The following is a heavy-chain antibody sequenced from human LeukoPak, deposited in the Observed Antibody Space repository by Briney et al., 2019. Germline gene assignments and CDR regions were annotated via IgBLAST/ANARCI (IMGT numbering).Heavy chain of an antibody. CDR2: IKSKTDGGTT. CDR1: GFTFSNAW. J-gene: IGHJ4*02. Sequence: PGGSLRLSCAASGFTFSNAWMSWVRQAPGKGLEWVGRIKSKTDGGTTDYAAPVKGRFTISRDDSKNTLYLQMNSLKTEDTAVYYCTTEVPRYYYDSSGPFDYWGQGTLVTVSS. V-gene: IGHV3-15*01. D-gene: IGHD3-22*01. CDR3: TTEVPRYYYDSSGPFDY.